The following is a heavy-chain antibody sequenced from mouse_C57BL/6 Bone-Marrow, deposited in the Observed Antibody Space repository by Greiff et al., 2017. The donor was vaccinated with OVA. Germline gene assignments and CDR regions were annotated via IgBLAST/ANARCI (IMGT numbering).Heavy chain of an antibody. J-gene: IGHJ4*01. Sequence: VQLQQSGAELVRPGASVKLSCTASGFNIKDDYMHWVKQRPEQGLEWIGWIDPENGDTEYASKFQGKATITADTSSNTAYLQLSSLTSEDTAVYYCTSYYYGSSPCAMDYWGQGTSVTVSS. CDR1: GFNIKDDY. V-gene: IGHV14-4*01. CDR2: IDPENGDT. CDR3: TSYYYGSSPCAMDY. D-gene: IGHD1-1*01.